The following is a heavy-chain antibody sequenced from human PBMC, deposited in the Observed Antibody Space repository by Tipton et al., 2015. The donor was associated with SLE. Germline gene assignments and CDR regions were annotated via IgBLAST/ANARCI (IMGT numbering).Heavy chain of an antibody. CDR3: ARDLVD. J-gene: IGHJ4*02. CDR1: GFTFSSYG. CDR2: IRYDGSIK. V-gene: IGHV3-30*02. D-gene: IGHD6-6*01. Sequence: GSLRLSCAASGFTFSSYGMHWVRQAPGKGLEWVAFIRYDGSIKYYADSVKGRFTISRDNFKNTLNLQMNSLTIEDTALYYCARDLVDWGQGTLVTVSS.